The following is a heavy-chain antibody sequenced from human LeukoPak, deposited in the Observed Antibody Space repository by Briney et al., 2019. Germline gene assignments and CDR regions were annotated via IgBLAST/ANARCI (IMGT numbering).Heavy chain of an antibody. Sequence: SETLSLTCTVSGGSISSGGYYWSWIRQHPGKGLEWIGYIYYSGSTYYNPSLKSRVTISVDTSKNQFSLKLSSVTAAATAVYYCARAVVDDAFDIWGQGTMVTVSS. CDR3: ARAVVDDAFDI. CDR2: IYYSGST. D-gene: IGHD2-15*01. V-gene: IGHV4-31*03. CDR1: GGSISSGGYY. J-gene: IGHJ3*02.